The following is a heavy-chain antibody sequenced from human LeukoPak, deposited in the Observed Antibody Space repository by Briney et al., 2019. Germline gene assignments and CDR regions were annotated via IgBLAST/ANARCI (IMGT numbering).Heavy chain of an antibody. CDR1: GGSISSYY. J-gene: IGHJ4*02. CDR3: ARGPPVVVIETYFDY. D-gene: IGHD3-22*01. CDR2: IYTSGST. Sequence: SETLSLTCTVSGGSISSYYWSWIRQPAGKGLEWIGRIYTSGSTNYNPSLKSRVTMSVDTSKNQFSLKLSSVTAADTAVSYCARGPPVVVIETYFDYWGQGTLVNVSS. V-gene: IGHV4-4*07.